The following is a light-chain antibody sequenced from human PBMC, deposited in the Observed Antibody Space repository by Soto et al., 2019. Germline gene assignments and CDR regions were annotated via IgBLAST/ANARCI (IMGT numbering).Light chain of an antibody. CDR3: QQRTTCPYF. J-gene: IGKJ2*01. V-gene: IGKV3-11*01. CDR1: QSVSSY. CDR2: DTF. Sequence: EIVLTQSPATLSLSPGERATLSCRASQSVSSYLAWYQQKPGQAPRLLIYDTFNRATAIPARFSGSGSGTVFTPPTSILEPDVFAVYYCQQRTTCPYFLGRGTKLEIK.